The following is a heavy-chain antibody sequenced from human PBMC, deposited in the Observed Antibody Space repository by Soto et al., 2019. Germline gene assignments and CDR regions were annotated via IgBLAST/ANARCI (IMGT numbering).Heavy chain of an antibody. J-gene: IGHJ4*02. V-gene: IGHV3-21*06. Sequence: EVQLVESGGGLVNPGGSLRLSCAASGFTFSYYPLHWVRRAPGKGLEWVSSISGIRDYIRYADSVKGRFTISRDNAKTSLYLQMNSLTAEYTAVYYCAREGVHNYTEYYFDYWGQGTLVTVSS. CDR1: GFTFSYYP. CDR2: ISGIRDYI. D-gene: IGHD3-10*01. CDR3: AREGVHNYTEYYFDY.